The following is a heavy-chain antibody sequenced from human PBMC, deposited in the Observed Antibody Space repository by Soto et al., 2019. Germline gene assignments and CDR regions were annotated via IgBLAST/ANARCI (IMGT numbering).Heavy chain of an antibody. Sequence: EVQLVESGGGLVQPGDSVRLSCSASGFIFSNYAMHWVRQAPGKGLEYVSHINNNGGSTNYADSVKGRFTISRDNSTNTLYLQMSSLRDDDTAVYYCVTVPLSLRFYDYWGQGAPVTVSS. CDR1: GFIFSNYA. J-gene: IGHJ4*02. D-gene: IGHD3-16*01. V-gene: IGHV3-64D*08. CDR2: INNNGGST. CDR3: VTVPLSLRFYDY.